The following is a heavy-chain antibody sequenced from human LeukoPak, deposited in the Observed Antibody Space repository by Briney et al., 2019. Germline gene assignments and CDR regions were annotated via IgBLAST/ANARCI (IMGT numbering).Heavy chain of an antibody. V-gene: IGHV3-7*01. CDR3: ARDRYEDAFDI. D-gene: IGHD2-2*01. CDR1: EFIFSSYW. CDR2: IKQDGSEK. J-gene: IGHJ3*02. Sequence: GGSLRLSCAASEFIFSSYWMSWVRQAPGKGLEWVANIKQDGSEKYYVDSVKARFTISRDNAKNSLFLQMNSLRAEDTAVYYCARDRYEDAFDIWGQGTMVTVSS.